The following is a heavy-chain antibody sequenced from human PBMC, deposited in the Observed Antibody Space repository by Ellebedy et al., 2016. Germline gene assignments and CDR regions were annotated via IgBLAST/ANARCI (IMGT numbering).Heavy chain of an antibody. V-gene: IGHV3-74*01. Sequence: GESLKISCAVSGFTFSNYWMHWVRQAPGKGLVWVSRINTDGTYIHYADSVTGRFTISRDNAKNSLYLQMTGLTVEDTALYYCAKDGVEVGTYFMDVWGRGTKVTVSS. J-gene: IGHJ6*03. CDR3: AKDGVEVGTYFMDV. D-gene: IGHD1-1*01. CDR1: GFTFSNYW. CDR2: INTDGTYI.